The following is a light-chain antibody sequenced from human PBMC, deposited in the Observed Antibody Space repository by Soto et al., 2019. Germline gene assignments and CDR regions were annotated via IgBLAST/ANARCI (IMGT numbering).Light chain of an antibody. CDR3: QSYDSSLSAVV. V-gene: IGLV1-40*01. J-gene: IGLJ3*02. CDR2: GNS. Sequence: QLVLTQPPSVSGAPGQRVTISCTGSSSNIGADYDVHWYQQLPGTAPKLLISGNSNRPSGVPDRFSGSKSGTSASLAITGLQAEDEADYYCQSYDSSLSAVVFGGGTKLTVL. CDR1: SSNIGADYD.